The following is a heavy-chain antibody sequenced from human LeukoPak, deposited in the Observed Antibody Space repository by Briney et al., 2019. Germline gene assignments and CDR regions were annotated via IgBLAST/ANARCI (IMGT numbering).Heavy chain of an antibody. V-gene: IGHV3-11*04. Sequence: PGGSLRLSCAASGFTFSDYYMSWIRQAPGRGLEWVSYITNSGSSIYYADSVRGRFTISRDNTKNSLYLQMNTLRAEDTAVYYCARELGGSYWAFEIWGQGTMVTVSS. CDR1: GFTFSDYY. J-gene: IGHJ3*02. CDR3: ARELGGSYWAFEI. D-gene: IGHD1-26*01. CDR2: ITNSGSSI.